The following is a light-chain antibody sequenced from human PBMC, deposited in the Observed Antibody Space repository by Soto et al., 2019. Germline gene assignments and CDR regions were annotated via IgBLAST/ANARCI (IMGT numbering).Light chain of an antibody. Sequence: DIHLTQSPSSLSASVGDRVTITCRASQAITNNLAWYQQKPGNPPRLLIYEESTLHSGVPSRFSGRKVGTQFILTIDSLQPEDFATYYCLQVKSYPRTFGGGTKVEIK. CDR1: QAITNN. CDR3: LQVKSYPRT. V-gene: IGKV1-9*01. CDR2: EES. J-gene: IGKJ4*01.